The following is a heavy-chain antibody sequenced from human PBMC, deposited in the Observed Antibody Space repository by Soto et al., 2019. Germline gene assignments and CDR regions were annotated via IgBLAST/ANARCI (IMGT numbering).Heavy chain of an antibody. CDR3: ASLTVDYDFWSGHIWDYGMDV. CDR2: IYTSGST. Sequence: LSLTCTVSGGSISSYYWSWIRQPAGKGLEWIGRIYTSGSTNYNPSLKSRVTMSVDTSKNQFSLKLSSVTAADTAVYYCASLTVDYDFWSGHIWDYGMDVWGQGTTVTVSS. CDR1: GGSISSYY. V-gene: IGHV4-4*07. J-gene: IGHJ6*02. D-gene: IGHD3-3*01.